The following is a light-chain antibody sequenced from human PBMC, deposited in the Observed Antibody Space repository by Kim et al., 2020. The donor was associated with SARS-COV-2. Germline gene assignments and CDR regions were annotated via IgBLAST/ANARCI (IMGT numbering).Light chain of an antibody. V-gene: IGKV3-20*01. CDR1: QSLSNNY. CDR3: QFYGRPLYT. CDR2: GVS. Sequence: EIVLTQSPGTLSLSPGERATLSCRASQSLSNNYLAWYQQKPGQAPRLLIYGVSKRATGLPDRFSGSGSGTDFTLTISRLEPEDFVVYYCQFYGRPLYTFGQGTKLEI. J-gene: IGKJ2*01.